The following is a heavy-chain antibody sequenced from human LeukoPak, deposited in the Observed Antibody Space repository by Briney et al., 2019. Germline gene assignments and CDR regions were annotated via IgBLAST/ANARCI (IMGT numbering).Heavy chain of an antibody. Sequence: ASVKVSCKASGYTFTSYDINWVRQATGQGLEWMGWMNPNSGNTGYAQKFQGRVTITRNTSISTAYMELSSLRSEDTAVYYCARDGLIAAAGTADYYYYYMDVWGKGTTVTVSS. CDR3: ARDGLIAAAGTADYYYYYMDV. CDR1: GYTFTSYD. D-gene: IGHD6-13*01. CDR2: MNPNSGNT. J-gene: IGHJ6*03. V-gene: IGHV1-8*03.